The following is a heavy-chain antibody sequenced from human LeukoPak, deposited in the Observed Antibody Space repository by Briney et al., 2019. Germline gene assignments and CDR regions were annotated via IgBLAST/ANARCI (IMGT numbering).Heavy chain of an antibody. V-gene: IGHV4-59*08. J-gene: IGHJ4*02. CDR3: ARAWVTTGYFDY. CDR2: IHYTGTT. Sequence: SETLSLTCIVSGGSINNHYWTWIRQTPGRGLEWIGDIHYTGTTKYNPSLKSRVTISIDTSKNQFSLELSSVAATDTAVYFCARAWVTTGYFDYWGQGTLVTVSS. D-gene: IGHD4-17*01. CDR1: GGSINNHY.